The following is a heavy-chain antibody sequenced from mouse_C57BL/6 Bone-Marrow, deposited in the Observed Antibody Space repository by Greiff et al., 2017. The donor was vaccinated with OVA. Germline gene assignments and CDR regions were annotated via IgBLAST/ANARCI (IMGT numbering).Heavy chain of an antibody. CDR3: ARSQYWYFDV. J-gene: IGHJ1*03. CDR1: GYTFTSYG. Sequence: VQLQQSGAELARPGASVKLSCKASGYTFTSYGISWVKQRTGQGLEWIGEIYPRSGNTYYNEKFKGKATLTADKSSSTAYMELRSLTSEDFAVYFCARSQYWYFDVWGTGTTVTVSS. CDR2: IYPRSGNT. V-gene: IGHV1-81*01.